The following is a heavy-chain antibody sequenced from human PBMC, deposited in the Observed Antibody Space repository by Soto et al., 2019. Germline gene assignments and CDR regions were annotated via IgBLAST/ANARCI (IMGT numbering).Heavy chain of an antibody. CDR2: MNPNSGNT. Sequence: QAPLVQSGAEVKKPGASVKVSCKASGYTFTGYDINWVRQATGQGLEWMGWMNPNSGNTGYAQNFQGRVTMTRDNSMTPAYMELTSLRDDDSAVYYCAGEKVGTTGIDFWGQGTLVTVSS. J-gene: IGHJ4*02. CDR3: AGEKVGTTGIDF. V-gene: IGHV1-8*01. D-gene: IGHD1-26*01. CDR1: GYTFTGYD.